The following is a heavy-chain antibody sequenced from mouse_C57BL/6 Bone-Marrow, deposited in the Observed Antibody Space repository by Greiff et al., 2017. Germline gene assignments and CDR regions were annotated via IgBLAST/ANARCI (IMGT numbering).Heavy chain of an antibody. CDR2: IYPRHGST. J-gene: IGHJ3*01. CDR3: AREVYDGYDWVAY. Sequence: QVQLQQSDAELVKPGASVKISCKVSGYTFTDHTIHWMKQRPEQGLEWIGYIYPRHGSTKYNEKFKGKATLTADKSSSTAYMQLNSLTSEDSAVYFYAREVYDGYDWVAYWGQGTLVTVAA. V-gene: IGHV1-78*01. D-gene: IGHD2-3*01. CDR1: GYTFTDHT.